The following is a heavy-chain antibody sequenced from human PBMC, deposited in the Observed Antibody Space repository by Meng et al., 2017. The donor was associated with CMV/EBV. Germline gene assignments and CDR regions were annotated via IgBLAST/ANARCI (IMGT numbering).Heavy chain of an antibody. CDR1: GGSFSGYY. CDR3: ARGTGRSITIFGVVTHYYYGMDV. CDR2: INHSGST. D-gene: IGHD3-3*01. Sequence: SETLSLTWAVYGGSFSGYYWSWIRQPPGKGLEWIGEINHSGSTNYNPSLKSRVTISVDTSKNQFSLKLSSVTAADTAVYYCARGTGRSITIFGVVTHYYYGMDVWGQGTTVTVSS. J-gene: IGHJ6*02. V-gene: IGHV4-34*01.